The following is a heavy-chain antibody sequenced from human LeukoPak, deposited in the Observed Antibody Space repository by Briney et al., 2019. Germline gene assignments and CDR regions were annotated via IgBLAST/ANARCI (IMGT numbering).Heavy chain of an antibody. V-gene: IGHV4-59*01. Sequence: SETLSLTCTVSGGSISSYYWSWIRQPPGKGLEWIGYIYYSGSTNYNPSLKSRVTISVDTSKNQFSLKLSSVTAADTAVYYCARARLLAFDIWGQGTMVTVSS. CDR1: GGSISSYY. CDR2: IYYSGST. J-gene: IGHJ3*02. CDR3: ARARLLAFDI. D-gene: IGHD3-3*01.